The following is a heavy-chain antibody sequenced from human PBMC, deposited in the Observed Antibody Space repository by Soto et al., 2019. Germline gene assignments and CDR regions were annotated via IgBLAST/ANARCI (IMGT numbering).Heavy chain of an antibody. CDR2: IYSGGST. D-gene: IGHD3-3*01. Sequence: GGSLRLSCAASGFTVSSNYMSWVRQAPGKGLEWVSVIYSGGSTYYADSVKGRFTISRHNSKNTLYLQMNSLRAEDTAVDYCATESFDCWSGPPPGGYYYYMDVWGKGTTVTVSS. CDR1: GFTVSSNY. J-gene: IGHJ6*03. V-gene: IGHV3-53*04. CDR3: ATESFDCWSGPPPGGYYYYMDV.